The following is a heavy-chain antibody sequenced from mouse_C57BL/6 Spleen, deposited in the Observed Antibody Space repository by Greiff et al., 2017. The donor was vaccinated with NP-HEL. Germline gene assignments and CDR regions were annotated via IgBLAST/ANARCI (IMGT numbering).Heavy chain of an antibody. CDR2: ISDGGSYT. CDR3: ARDGYSNYGYFDV. CDR1: GFTFSSYA. V-gene: IGHV5-4*01. D-gene: IGHD2-5*01. J-gene: IGHJ1*03. Sequence: EVQLVESGGGLVKPGGSLKLSCAASGFTFSSYAMSWVRQTPEKRLEWVATISDGGSYTYYPDNVKGRFTISRDNAKNNLYLQMSHLKSEDTAMYYCARDGYSNYGYFDVWGTGTTVTVSS.